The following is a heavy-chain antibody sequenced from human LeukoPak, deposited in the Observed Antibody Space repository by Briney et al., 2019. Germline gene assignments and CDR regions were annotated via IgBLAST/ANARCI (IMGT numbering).Heavy chain of an antibody. Sequence: PSETLSLTCTVSGGSISSSSYYWGWIRQPPGKGLEWIGSIYYSGSTYYNPSLKSRVTISVDTSKNQFSLKLSSVTAADTAVYYCARIFWSGYFGWFDPWGQGTLVTVSS. D-gene: IGHD3-3*01. CDR2: IYYSGST. J-gene: IGHJ5*02. CDR3: ARIFWSGYFGWFDP. CDR1: GGSISSSSYY. V-gene: IGHV4-39*01.